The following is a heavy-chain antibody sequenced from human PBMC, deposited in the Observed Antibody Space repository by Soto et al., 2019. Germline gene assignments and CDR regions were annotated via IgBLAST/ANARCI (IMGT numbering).Heavy chain of an antibody. D-gene: IGHD2-2*02. CDR2: IIPILGIA. Sequence: QVQLVQYGAEVQKPGSSVKVSCKASGGTFSSYTISWVRQAPGQGLEWMGRIIPILGIANYSQKFKGRVTITADKSTSTAYMELSSLRSEDTAVYYCAIEYCSSTSCYRDYWGQGTLVTVSS. CDR3: AIEYCSSTSCYRDY. V-gene: IGHV1-69*02. CDR1: GGTFSSYT. J-gene: IGHJ4*02.